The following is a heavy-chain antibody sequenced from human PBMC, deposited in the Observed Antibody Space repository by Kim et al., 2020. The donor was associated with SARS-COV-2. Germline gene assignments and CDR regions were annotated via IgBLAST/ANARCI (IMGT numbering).Heavy chain of an antibody. J-gene: IGHJ5*02. CDR3: ARYEGGSGWSGGWFDP. CDR2: VYYTGNT. Sequence: GLEWIGHVYYTGNTQYHASLKSRVTISADTSKNQFSLKMSPVTAADTAVYYCARYEGGSGWSGGWFDPWGQGTLVTVSS. V-gene: IGHV4-59*01. D-gene: IGHD6-19*01.